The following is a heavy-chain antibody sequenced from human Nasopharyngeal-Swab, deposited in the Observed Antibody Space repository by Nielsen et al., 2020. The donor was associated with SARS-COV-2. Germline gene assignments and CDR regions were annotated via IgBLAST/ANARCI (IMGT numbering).Heavy chain of an antibody. Sequence: GESLKISCAASGFTFSSYAMSWVRRAPGKGLEWVSVIYSGGSSTYYADSVKGRFTISRDNSKNTLYLQMNSLRAEDTAVYYCAKDGTLLGYYYYGMDVWGQGTTVTVSS. CDR2: IYSGGSST. V-gene: IGHV3-23*03. CDR3: AKDGTLLGYYYYGMDV. D-gene: IGHD2-8*02. J-gene: IGHJ6*02. CDR1: GFTFSSYA.